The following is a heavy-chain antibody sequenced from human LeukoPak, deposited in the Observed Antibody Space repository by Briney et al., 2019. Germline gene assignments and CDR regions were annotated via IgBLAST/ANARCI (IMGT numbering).Heavy chain of an antibody. CDR3: TRVMVNDYGSGIHYFDY. J-gene: IGHJ4*02. D-gene: IGHD3-10*01. Sequence: GGSLRLSCAAPGFSFSSYGMHWVRQAPGKGLEGVAVISYDGSNKYYADSVKGRFTISRDDSKNTVYLQMNSLKTEDTAVYYCTRVMVNDYGSGIHYFDYWGQGTLVTVSS. CDR2: ISYDGSNK. V-gene: IGHV3-30*03. CDR1: GFSFSSYG.